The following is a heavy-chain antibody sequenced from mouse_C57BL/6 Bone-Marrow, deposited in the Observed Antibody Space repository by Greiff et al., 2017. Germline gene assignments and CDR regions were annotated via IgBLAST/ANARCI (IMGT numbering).Heavy chain of an antibody. J-gene: IGHJ1*03. CDR2: IYPRSGNT. Sequence: QVQLQQSGAELARPGASVKLSCKASGYTFTSYGISWVKQRTGQGLEWIGEIYPRSGNTYYNEKFKGKATLTADKSASTAYMELRSLTSEDSAVYFCARFQFYWYFDVWGTGTTVTVSS. CDR1: GYTFTSYG. CDR3: ARFQFYWYFDV. V-gene: IGHV1-81*01.